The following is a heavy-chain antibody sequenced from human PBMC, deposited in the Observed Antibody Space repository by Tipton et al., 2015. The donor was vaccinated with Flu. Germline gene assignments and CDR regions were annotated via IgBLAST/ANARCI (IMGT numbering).Heavy chain of an antibody. Sequence: QLVQSGAEVKKPGESLRISCKGSGYSFTSYWISWVRQMPGKGLEWMGRIDPSDSYTNYSPSFQGHVTISADKSISTAYLQWSSLKASDTAMYYCARQGPYCSSTSCYLDYWGQGTLVTVSS. CDR2: IDPSDSYT. D-gene: IGHD2-2*01. V-gene: IGHV5-10-1*01. CDR1: GYSFTSYW. J-gene: IGHJ4*02. CDR3: ARQGPYCSSTSCYLDY.